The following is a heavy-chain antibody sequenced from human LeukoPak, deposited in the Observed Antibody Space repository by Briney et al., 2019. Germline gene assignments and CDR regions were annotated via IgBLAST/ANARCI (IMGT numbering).Heavy chain of an antibody. Sequence: GRSLRLSCAASGFTFDDYAMHWVRQAPGKGLEWVSGISWNSGSIGYADSVKGRFTISRDNAKNSLYLQMNSLRAEDTAVYYCARDRLVYSGYDLWGQGTLVTVSS. V-gene: IGHV3-9*01. D-gene: IGHD5-12*01. J-gene: IGHJ4*02. CDR1: GFTFDDYA. CDR3: ARDRLVYSGYDL. CDR2: ISWNSGSI.